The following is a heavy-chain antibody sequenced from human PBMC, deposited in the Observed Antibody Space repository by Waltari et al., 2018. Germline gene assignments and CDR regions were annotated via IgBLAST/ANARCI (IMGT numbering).Heavy chain of an antibody. V-gene: IGHV1-24*01. CDR1: VYTLTELS. D-gene: IGHD3-3*01. Sequence: QVQLVQSGAEVKKPGASVKVSCKVSVYTLTELSMHWVRQAPGKGLEWMGGFDPEDGETIYAQKFQGRVTMTEDTSTDTAYMELSSLRSEDTAVYYCATGPILRFLEPYLDAFDIWGQGTMVTVSS. CDR3: ATGPILRFLEPYLDAFDI. CDR2: FDPEDGET. J-gene: IGHJ3*02.